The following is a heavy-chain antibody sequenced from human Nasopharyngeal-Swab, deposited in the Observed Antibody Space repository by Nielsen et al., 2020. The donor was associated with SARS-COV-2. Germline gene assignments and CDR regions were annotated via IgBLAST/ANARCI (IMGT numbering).Heavy chain of an antibody. CDR3: AKDQQWLVLTGYYYYYGMDV. CDR2: ISGSGGST. J-gene: IGHJ6*02. D-gene: IGHD6-19*01. V-gene: IGHV3-23*01. Sequence: WIRQPPGKGLEWVSAISGSGGSTYYADSVKGRFTISRDNSKNTLYLRMNSLRAEDTAVYYCAKDQQWLVLTGYYYYYGMDVWGQGTTVTVSS.